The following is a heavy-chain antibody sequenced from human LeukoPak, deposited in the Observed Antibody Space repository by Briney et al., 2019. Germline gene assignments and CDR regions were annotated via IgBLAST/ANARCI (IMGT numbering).Heavy chain of an antibody. V-gene: IGHV4-39*07. J-gene: IGHJ6*04. CDR2: INYRGST. CDR3: ARLVTRLVTMVRGRADV. Sequence: PSETLSLTCTVSNASISSNTYYRAWIRQPPGKGLEYIGSINYRGSTYYNPSLKSRVTLSVDTSKNQFSLKLSSVTAADTAVYYCARLVTRLVTMVRGRADVWGKGTTVTISS. CDR1: NASISSNTYY. D-gene: IGHD3-10*01.